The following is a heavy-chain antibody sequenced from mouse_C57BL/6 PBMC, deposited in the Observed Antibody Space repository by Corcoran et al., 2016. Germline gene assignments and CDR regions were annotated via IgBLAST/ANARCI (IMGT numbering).Heavy chain of an antibody. CDR1: GFSLSTFGMG. Sequence: QVTLKESGPGILQPSQTLSLTCSFYGFSLSTFGMGVGWIRQPSGKGLEWLAHIWWDDDKYYNPALKSRLTITKDTSKNQVFLKIANVDTADTATSYCARIALYGSSHYWYFDVWGTGTTVTVSS. CDR2: IWWDDDK. D-gene: IGHD1-1*01. V-gene: IGHV8-8*01. CDR3: ARIALYGSSHYWYFDV. J-gene: IGHJ1*03.